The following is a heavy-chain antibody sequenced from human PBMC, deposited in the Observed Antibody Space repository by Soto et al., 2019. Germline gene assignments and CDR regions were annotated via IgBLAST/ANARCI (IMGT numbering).Heavy chain of an antibody. Sequence: GGSLRLSCAASGFTFSSYSMNWVRQAPGKGLEWVSYISSSSSTIYYADSVKGRFTISRDNAKNSLYLQMNSLRAEDTAVYYCARDSYDSSGYSPLGDYWGQGTLVTVSS. V-gene: IGHV3-48*01. D-gene: IGHD3-22*01. CDR3: ARDSYDSSGYSPLGDY. CDR1: GFTFSSYS. J-gene: IGHJ4*02. CDR2: ISSSSSTI.